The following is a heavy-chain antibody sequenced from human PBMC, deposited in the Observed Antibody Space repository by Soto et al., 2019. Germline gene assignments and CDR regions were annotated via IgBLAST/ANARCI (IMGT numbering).Heavy chain of an antibody. CDR1: GFTFDDYA. V-gene: IGHV3-9*01. CDR2: ISWNSGSI. Sequence: PGGSLRLSCAASGFTFDDYAMHWVRQAPGKGLEWVSGISWNSGSIGYADSVKGRFTISRDNAKNSLYLQMNSLRAEDTALYYCAKDIGWSGYPNYYYYYGMDVWGQGTTVTVSS. D-gene: IGHD3-3*01. CDR3: AKDIGWSGYPNYYYYYGMDV. J-gene: IGHJ6*02.